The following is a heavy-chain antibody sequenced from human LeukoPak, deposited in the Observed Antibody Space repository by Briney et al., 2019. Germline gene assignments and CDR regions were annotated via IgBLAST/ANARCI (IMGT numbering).Heavy chain of an antibody. V-gene: IGHV1-69*06. D-gene: IGHD1-26*01. J-gene: IGHJ4*02. CDR1: GGTFSSYA. CDR3: ARGAGGERELSPQPYYFDY. Sequence: GASVKVSCTASGGTFSSYAISWVRQAPGQGLEWMGGIIPIFGTANYAQKFQGRVTITADKSTSTAYMELSSLRSEDTAVYYCARGAGGERELSPQPYYFDYWGQGTLVTVSS. CDR2: IIPIFGTA.